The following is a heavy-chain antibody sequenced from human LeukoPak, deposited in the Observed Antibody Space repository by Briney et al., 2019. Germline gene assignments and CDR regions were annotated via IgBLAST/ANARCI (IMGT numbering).Heavy chain of an antibody. CDR3: AISPRDYYGSGSYEYYFDY. Sequence: SVKVSCKASGGTFSSYAISGVRQAPGQGLEWMGRIIPIFGIANYAQKFQGRVTITADKSTSTAYMELSSLRSEDTAVYYCAISPRDYYGSGSYEYYFDYWGQGTLVTVSS. D-gene: IGHD3-10*01. CDR1: GGTFSSYA. CDR2: IIPIFGIA. V-gene: IGHV1-69*04. J-gene: IGHJ4*02.